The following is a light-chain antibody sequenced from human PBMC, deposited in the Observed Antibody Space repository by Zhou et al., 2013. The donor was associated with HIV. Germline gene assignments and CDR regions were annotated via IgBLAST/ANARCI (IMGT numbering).Light chain of an antibody. Sequence: DVQMTQSPSFLSASVGDRVTITCRASRGISTYLAWYQQKPGKVPKLLISTASILEPGVPSRFSGDGSGGDFTLTISSLQPEDVATYYCQKYDVAPWTFGPGTKVDIK. CDR3: QKYDVAPWT. J-gene: IGKJ1*01. CDR2: TAS. V-gene: IGKV1-27*01. CDR1: RGISTY.